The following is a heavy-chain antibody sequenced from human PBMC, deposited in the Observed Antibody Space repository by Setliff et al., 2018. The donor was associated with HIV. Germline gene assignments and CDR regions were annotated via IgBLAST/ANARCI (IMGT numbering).Heavy chain of an antibody. CDR2: ISSSSSYI. D-gene: IGHD5-18*01. V-gene: IGHV3-21*01. J-gene: IGHJ4*02. CDR3: ARDRTAMARFDY. Sequence: GGSLRLSCAASGFTFSSYSMNWVRQAPGKGLEWVSSISSSSSYIYYADSVKGRFTISRDNAKNSLYLQMNSLRAEDTAVYYCARDRTAMARFDYWGQGTLVTVSS. CDR1: GFTFSSYS.